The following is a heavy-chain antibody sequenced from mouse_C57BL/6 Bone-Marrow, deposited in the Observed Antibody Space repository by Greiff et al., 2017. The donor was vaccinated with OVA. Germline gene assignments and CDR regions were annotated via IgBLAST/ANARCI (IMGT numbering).Heavy chain of an antibody. Sequence: QVQLQQSGAELVRPGTSVKMSCKASGYTFTNYWIGWAKQRPGHGLEWLGDIYPGGGYTNYNEKFKGKATLTADKSSSTAYMQFSSLTSEDSAIYYCAREGITTAVGGYYAMDYWGQGTSVTVSS. CDR2: IYPGGGYT. J-gene: IGHJ4*01. CDR3: AREGITTAVGGYYAMDY. D-gene: IGHD1-1*01. CDR1: GYTFTNYW. V-gene: IGHV1-63*01.